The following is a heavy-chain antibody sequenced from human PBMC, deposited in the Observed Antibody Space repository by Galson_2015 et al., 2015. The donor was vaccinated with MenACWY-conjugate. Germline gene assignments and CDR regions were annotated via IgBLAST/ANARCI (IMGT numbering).Heavy chain of an antibody. CDR3: VRARGFDY. CDR2: IKPDGSEK. J-gene: IGHJ4*02. V-gene: IGHV3-7*03. CDR1: GFSFNIYW. Sequence: SLRLSCAASGFSFNIYWMTWVRQAPGKGLEWVANIKPDGSEKYSVDSVKGRFTISRDNTKNSLYLQMNSLRAEDTAVYYCVRARGFDYWGQGTLVTVSA.